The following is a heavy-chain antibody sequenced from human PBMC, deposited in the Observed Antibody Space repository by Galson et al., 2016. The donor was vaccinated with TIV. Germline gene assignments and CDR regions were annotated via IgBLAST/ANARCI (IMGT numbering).Heavy chain of an antibody. CDR1: GYKLSDYW. CDR2: IFPGDSQT. CDR3: ARRAASCTNDSCYDLGGMDV. D-gene: IGHD2-8*01. J-gene: IGHJ6*02. V-gene: IGHV5-51*01. Sequence: SGAEVKQPGDSLKITCQASGYKLSDYWIGWVRQMPGKGLEWMVIIFPGDSQTRYSPSFEGQVTISADKSISAAYLHLNSLRASDTAIYYCARRAASCTNDSCYDLGGMDVWGQGTTVIVSS.